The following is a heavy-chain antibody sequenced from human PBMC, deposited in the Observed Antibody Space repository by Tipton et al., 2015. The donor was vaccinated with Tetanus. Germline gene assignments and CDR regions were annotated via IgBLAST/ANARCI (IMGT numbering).Heavy chain of an antibody. CDR1: GGSISNRGYF. CDR3: ARESTSGDGWYFDL. V-gene: IGHV4-31*03. Sequence: TLSLTCTVSGGSISNRGYFWGWVRQLPGRGLEWIGSIYHVGTTYYSPSLKSRLNISLDTSKNQFSLNLHSVTAADTAVYYCARESTSGDGWYFDLWGRGTLVSISS. CDR2: IYHVGTT. J-gene: IGHJ2*01.